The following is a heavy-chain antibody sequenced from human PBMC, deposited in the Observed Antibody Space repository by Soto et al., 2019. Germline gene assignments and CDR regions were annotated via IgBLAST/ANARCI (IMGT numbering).Heavy chain of an antibody. D-gene: IGHD6-13*01. CDR3: ARVGRGIAAAGANWFDP. CDR1: GYTFTSYY. V-gene: IGHV1-46*01. J-gene: IGHJ5*02. CDR2: INPSGGST. Sequence: GASVKVSCKASGYTFTSYYMHWVRQAPGQGLEWMGIINPSGGSTSYAQKFQGRVTMTRDTSTSTVYMELSSLRSEDTAVYYCARVGRGIAAAGANWFDPWGQGTLVTVSS.